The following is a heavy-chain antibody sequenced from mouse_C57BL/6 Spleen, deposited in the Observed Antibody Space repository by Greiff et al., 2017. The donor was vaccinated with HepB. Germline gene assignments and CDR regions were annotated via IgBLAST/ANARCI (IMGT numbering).Heavy chain of an antibody. D-gene: IGHD2-4*01. CDR2: ISSGGSYT. J-gene: IGHJ4*01. V-gene: IGHV5-6*01. Sequence: EVKLVESGGDLAKPGGSLKLSCAASGFTFSSYGMSWVRQTPDKRLEWVATISSGGSYTYYPDSVKGRTTISRDNAKNTLYLQMSSLTSEDTAMYYCARHDDYDDLRAMDYWGQGTSVTVSS. CDR1: GFTFSSYG. CDR3: ARHDDYDDLRAMDY.